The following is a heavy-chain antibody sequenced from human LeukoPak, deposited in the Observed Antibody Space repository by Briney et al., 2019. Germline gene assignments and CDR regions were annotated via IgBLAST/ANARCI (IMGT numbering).Heavy chain of an antibody. V-gene: IGHV3-30*18. J-gene: IGHJ4*02. CDR1: GFTFSSYG. CDR2: ISYDGSNK. CDR3: AKAIYEMGRYFDSYYFDY. Sequence: PGGSLRLSCAASGFTFSSYGMHWVRQAPGKGLEWVAVISYDGSNKYYADSVKGRFTISRDNSKNTLYLQMNSLRAEDTAVYYCAKAIYEMGRYFDSYYFDYWGQGTLVTVSS. D-gene: IGHD3-9*01.